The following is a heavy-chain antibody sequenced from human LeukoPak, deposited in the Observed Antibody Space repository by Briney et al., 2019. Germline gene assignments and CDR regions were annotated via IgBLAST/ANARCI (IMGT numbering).Heavy chain of an antibody. CDR2: IGGSGDRT. J-gene: IGHJ4*02. V-gene: IGHV3-23*01. D-gene: IGHD2-15*01. CDR3: AKGSGGSCYSGVDY. Sequence: PGGSLRPSCAVSGFTFSSYAMTWVRQAPGKGLEWVSVIGGSGDRTYYADSVKGRFTISRDNSKNTLYLQMNSLRAEDTAVYYCAKGSGGSCYSGVDYWGQGTLVTVSS. CDR1: GFTFSSYA.